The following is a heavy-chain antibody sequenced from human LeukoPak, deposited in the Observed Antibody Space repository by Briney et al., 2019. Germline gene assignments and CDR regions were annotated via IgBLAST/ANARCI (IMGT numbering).Heavy chain of an antibody. Sequence: ASVKVSCKASGYTFTSKYIHWVRQAPGQGLEWMGRINPDSGGANYAQTFQDRVTLTRDTSISTAYMELSSLRSDDTAIYYCARAQFGYSTSLPDYWGQRTLVTVSS. CDR1: GYTFTSKY. CDR3: ARAQFGYSTSLPDY. V-gene: IGHV1-2*06. J-gene: IGHJ4*02. D-gene: IGHD1-26*01. CDR2: INPDSGGA.